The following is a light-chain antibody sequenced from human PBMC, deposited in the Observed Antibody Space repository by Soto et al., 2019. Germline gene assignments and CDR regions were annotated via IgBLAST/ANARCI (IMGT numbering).Light chain of an antibody. V-gene: IGKV1-39*01. J-gene: IGKJ1*01. Sequence: DIQMTQSPSSLSASVGDRVTITCRASQSISSYLNWYQQKPGKAPKLLIYAASSLQSGVPSRFSGSGSGTEFTLTISRLKPEDFATYDCQQSYSTPRTVGQGPKVEIK. CDR2: AAS. CDR3: QQSYSTPRT. CDR1: QSISSY.